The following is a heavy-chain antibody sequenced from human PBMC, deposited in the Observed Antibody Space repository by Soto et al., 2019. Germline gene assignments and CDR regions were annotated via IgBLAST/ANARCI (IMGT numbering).Heavy chain of an antibody. CDR2: IYYSGST. D-gene: IGHD3-22*01. CDR1: GGSISSGTYH. J-gene: IGHJ4*02. V-gene: IGHV4-31*03. Sequence: QVQLQESGPGLVKPSQTLSLTCTVSGGSISSGTYHWSWIRRHPGKGLEWIGYIYYSGSTYYNPSLKIRLTISVDTSKNQFSLRLSSVTAADTAVYYCAREMNYYDTSGDSYFDYWGQGTLVTVSS. CDR3: AREMNYYDTSGDSYFDY.